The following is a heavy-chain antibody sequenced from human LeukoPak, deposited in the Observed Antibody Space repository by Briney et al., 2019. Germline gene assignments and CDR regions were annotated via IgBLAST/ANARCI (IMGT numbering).Heavy chain of an antibody. J-gene: IGHJ4*02. CDR2: INPSGGST. CDR3: ARVVAAIMPLLEFDY. Sequence: ASVKVSCKASGYTFTGYYMHWVRQAPGQGLEWMGIINPSGGSTSYAQKFQGRVTMTRDTSTSTVYMELSSLRSEDTAVYYCARVVAAIMPLLEFDYWGQGTLVTVSS. CDR1: GYTFTGYY. D-gene: IGHD2-15*01. V-gene: IGHV1-46*01.